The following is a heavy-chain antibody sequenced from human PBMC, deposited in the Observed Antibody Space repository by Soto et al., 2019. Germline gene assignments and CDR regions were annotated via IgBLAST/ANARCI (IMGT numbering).Heavy chain of an antibody. CDR1: GFTFSSYA. J-gene: IGHJ4*02. CDR2: ISGSGGST. Sequence: EVQLLESGGGLVQPGGSLRLSCAASGFTFSSYAMSWVRQAPGKGLEWVSAISGSGGSTYYADSAKGRFTISRDNSKNTMYLQMNSLRAEDTAVYYCASQPRITLARDRYLDYWGQGTLVTVSS. V-gene: IGHV3-23*01. CDR3: ASQPRITLARDRYLDY. D-gene: IGHD3-10*01.